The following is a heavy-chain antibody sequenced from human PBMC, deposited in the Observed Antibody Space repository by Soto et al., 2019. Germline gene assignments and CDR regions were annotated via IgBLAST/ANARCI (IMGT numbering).Heavy chain of an antibody. J-gene: IGHJ6*02. CDR1: GGSISSGGYY. CDR3: ARDQRGYSGNYYYYYGMDV. V-gene: IGHV4-31*03. Sequence: QVQLQESGPGLVKPSQTLSLTCTVSGGSISSGGYYWSWIRQHPGKGLEWIGYIYYSGSTYYNPSLKSRVTISVDTSKNQFSLKLSSVTAADTAVYYCARDQRGYSGNYYYYYGMDVWGQGTTVTVSS. D-gene: IGHD5-12*01. CDR2: IYYSGST.